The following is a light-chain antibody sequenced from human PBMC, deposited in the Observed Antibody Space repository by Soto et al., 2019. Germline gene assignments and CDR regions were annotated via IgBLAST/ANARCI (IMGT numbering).Light chain of an antibody. V-gene: IGKV1D-12*01. CDR3: QQANSFPLT. J-gene: IGKJ5*01. Sequence: DIQMTQSPSSVSASVGDRVTITCRASQGVGSWLAWYQRKPGKAPKVLIYAASRLQSGVPSRFSGSGSGTDFTLTISSLQPEDFATYYCQQANSFPLTFGQGTRLEIK. CDR1: QGVGSW. CDR2: AAS.